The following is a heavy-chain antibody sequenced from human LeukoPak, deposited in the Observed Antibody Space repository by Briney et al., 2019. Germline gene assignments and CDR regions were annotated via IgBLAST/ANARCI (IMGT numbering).Heavy chain of an antibody. J-gene: IGHJ6*02. D-gene: IGHD2-8*01. Sequence: ASVEVSRKASLYTFTGYYMHGVRQAPGQGLEWMGWINPNSGGTNYAQTSQGRVTMTRDTSISTAYMELSRLRSDDTAVYYCARDLGPGYCTNGVCYRGYYYGMDVWGQGTTVTVSS. CDR3: ARDLGPGYCTNGVCYRGYYYGMDV. CDR1: LYTFTGYY. V-gene: IGHV1-2*02. CDR2: INPNSGGT.